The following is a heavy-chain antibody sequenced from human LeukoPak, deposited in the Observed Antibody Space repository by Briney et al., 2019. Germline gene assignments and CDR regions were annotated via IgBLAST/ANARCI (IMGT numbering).Heavy chain of an antibody. CDR3: ARQDTSSWAHGMDV. D-gene: IGHD6-13*01. CDR1: GGSVSSGNYY. V-gene: IGHV4-61*01. CDR2: IHYIGST. Sequence: PSETLSLTCTVSGGSVSSGNYYWSWIRQPPGKRLEWIGYIHYIGSTNYNPSLKSRVTISVDTSKNQFSLRLSSVTAADAAVYYCARQDTSSWAHGMDVWGQGTTVTVSS. J-gene: IGHJ6*02.